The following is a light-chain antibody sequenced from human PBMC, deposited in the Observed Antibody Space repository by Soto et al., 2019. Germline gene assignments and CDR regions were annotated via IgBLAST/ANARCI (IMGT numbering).Light chain of an antibody. CDR3: QSYDSSLSALV. V-gene: IGLV1-40*01. Sequence: QSVLTQPTSMSGAPGQRVTISCTGSSSNIGAGYDVHWYQQLPGTAPKLLIYGNSNRPSGVPDRFSGSKSGTSASLAITGLQAEDEADYYCQSYDSSLSALVFGGGTQLTVL. CDR1: SSNIGAGYD. J-gene: IGLJ3*02. CDR2: GNS.